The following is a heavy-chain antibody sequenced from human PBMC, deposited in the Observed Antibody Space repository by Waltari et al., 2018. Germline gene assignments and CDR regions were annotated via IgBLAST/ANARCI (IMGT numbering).Heavy chain of an antibody. CDR2: ISWNSGSI. CDR1: GFTFDDYA. V-gene: IGHV3-9*01. CDR3: AKDFGYGHY. D-gene: IGHD5-18*01. J-gene: IGHJ4*02. Sequence: EVQLVESGGGLVQPGRSLRLSCAASGFTFDDYAMHWVRQAPGKGLEWVSGISWNSGSIGYADSVKGRFTISRDNAKNSLYLQMNSLRAEDTALYYCAKDFGYGHYWGQGTLVTVSS.